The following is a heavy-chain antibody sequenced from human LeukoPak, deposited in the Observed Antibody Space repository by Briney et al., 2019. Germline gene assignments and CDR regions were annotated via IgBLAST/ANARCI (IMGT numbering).Heavy chain of an antibody. CDR1: GVSISSSSYY. D-gene: IGHD3-3*01. CDR2: INHSGST. J-gene: IGHJ4*02. V-gene: IGHV4-39*01. Sequence: SETLSLTCTVSGVSISSSSYYWSWIRQPPGKGLEWIGEINHSGSTNYNPSLKSRVTISVDTSKNQFSLKLSSVTAADTAVYYCARHLTTPYYDFWSGYYSFYFDYWGQGTLVTVSS. CDR3: ARHLTTPYYDFWSGYYSFYFDY.